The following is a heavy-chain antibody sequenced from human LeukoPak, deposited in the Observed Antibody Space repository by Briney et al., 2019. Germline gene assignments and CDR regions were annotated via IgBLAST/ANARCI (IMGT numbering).Heavy chain of an antibody. CDR1: GGPISSGSYY. J-gene: IGHJ4*02. CDR2: IYTSGST. V-gene: IGHV4-61*02. Sequence: SETLSLTCTVSGGPISSGSYYWSWIRQPAGKGLEWIGRIYTSGSTNYNPSLKSRVTISVDTSKNQFSLKLSSATAADTAVYYCARGSTYYYDSSIDYWGQGTLVTVSS. D-gene: IGHD3-22*01. CDR3: ARGSTYYYDSSIDY.